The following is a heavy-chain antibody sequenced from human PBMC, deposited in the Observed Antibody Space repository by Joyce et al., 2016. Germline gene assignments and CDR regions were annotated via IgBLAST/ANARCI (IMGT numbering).Heavy chain of an antibody. D-gene: IGHD2-21*02. CDR2: VNPGSGAR. V-gene: IGHV1-2*02. CDR1: GYRFNDYD. CDR3: VKGCNVMMTASSGGMDV. Sequence: QVHLVQSGAEVKKPGASVTLSCGTSGYRFNDYDKNWVRLAPGQGHEWMGWVNPGSGARNYAQNLQGRVTMTRDTSISTVYMEVTALKSDDPAVYYCVKGCNVMMTASSGGMDVWGQGATVTVSS. J-gene: IGHJ6*02.